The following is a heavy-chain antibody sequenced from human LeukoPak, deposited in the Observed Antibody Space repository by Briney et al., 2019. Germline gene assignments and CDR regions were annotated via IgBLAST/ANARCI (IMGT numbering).Heavy chain of an antibody. CDR3: ARDNAVGVIAWWFDT. CDR1: GYTFINNW. D-gene: IGHD3-10*01. J-gene: IGHJ5*02. Sequence: ASVKVSCKASGYTFINNWMHWVRQAPGQGLGWLGLINTTGTTTLYAQKFQGRVSLTTDMSTSTDYMELRSLKSEDTAVYDCARDNAVGVIAWWFDTWGQGTPVTVSS. CDR2: INTTGTTT. V-gene: IGHV1-46*01.